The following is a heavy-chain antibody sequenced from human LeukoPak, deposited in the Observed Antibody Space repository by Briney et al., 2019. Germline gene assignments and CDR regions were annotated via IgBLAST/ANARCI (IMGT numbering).Heavy chain of an antibody. CDR3: AKVGAYGAYARHDY. Sequence: PSETLSLTCAVSGYSISSGYYWAWIRQPPGKGLEWIGQSYHSGSTYSNPSLKIRVTISLDTSNNQFSLRLSSVTAADTAVYYCAKVGAYGAYARHDYWGQGTLVTVSS. V-gene: IGHV4-38-2*01. J-gene: IGHJ4*02. CDR2: SYHSGST. D-gene: IGHD4-17*01. CDR1: GYSISSGYY.